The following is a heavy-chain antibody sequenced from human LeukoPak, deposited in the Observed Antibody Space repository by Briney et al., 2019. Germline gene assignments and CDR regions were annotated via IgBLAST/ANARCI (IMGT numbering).Heavy chain of an antibody. CDR1: GFTFSNHF. V-gene: IGHV3-64D*06. D-gene: IGHD3-9*01. CDR3: VKDLTGTWSFDY. Sequence: GGSLRLSCSTSGFTFSNHFMHWVRQAPGKGLEYVSSIGPNGASTPYADSVKGRFTISRDNSKNALYLQLTSLRLEDTALYYCVKDLTGTWSFDYWGQGTLVTVSS. CDR2: IGPNGAST. J-gene: IGHJ4*02.